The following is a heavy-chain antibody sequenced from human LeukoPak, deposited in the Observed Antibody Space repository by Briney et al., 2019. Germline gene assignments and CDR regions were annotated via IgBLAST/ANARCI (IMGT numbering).Heavy chain of an antibody. CDR2: ISSSSRYI. V-gene: IGHV3-21*01. Sequence: GGSLRLSCSASGFTFSTYSMNWVRQAPGKGLEWVSSISSSSRYIYYADSVKGRFTISRDNAKDSLYLQMNSLRAEDTAVYYCAELGITMIGGVWGKGTTVTISS. D-gene: IGHD3-10*02. CDR3: AELGITMIGGV. CDR1: GFTFSTYS. J-gene: IGHJ6*04.